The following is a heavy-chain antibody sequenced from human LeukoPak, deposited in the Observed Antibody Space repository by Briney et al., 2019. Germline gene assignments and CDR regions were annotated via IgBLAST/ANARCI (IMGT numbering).Heavy chain of an antibody. CDR1: GYTFTDYW. J-gene: IGHJ5*02. D-gene: IGHD2-21*02. Sequence: GESLKISCKGSGYTFTDYWSGWGRQVPGKGLECMGVIYLGDSDTRYSPSFEGQVTISADKSISTAYLQWRNLKASDTAMYYCARLPYCGGVCYPNWFDPWGQGTLVTVSS. CDR2: IYLGDSDT. CDR3: ARLPYCGGVCYPNWFDP. V-gene: IGHV5-51*01.